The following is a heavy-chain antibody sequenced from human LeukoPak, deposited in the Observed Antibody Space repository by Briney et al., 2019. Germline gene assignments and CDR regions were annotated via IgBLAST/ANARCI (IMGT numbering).Heavy chain of an antibody. CDR2: ISSSGDFI. CDR3: ATIRGVIGYMDV. Sequence: PGGSLRLSCATSGFTFSTYAMNWVRQAPGKGLEGVSSISSSGDFIYYADSLKGRFTISRDNAKNSLYLQINSLRAEDTAVYYCATIRGVIGYMDVWGKGTTVTVSS. CDR1: GFTFSTYA. D-gene: IGHD3-3*01. V-gene: IGHV3-21*01. J-gene: IGHJ6*03.